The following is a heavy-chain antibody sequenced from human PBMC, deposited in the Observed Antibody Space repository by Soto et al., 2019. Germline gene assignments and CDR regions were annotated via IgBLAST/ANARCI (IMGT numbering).Heavy chain of an antibody. Sequence: SETLFLTCAVSGGSISSSNWWSWVRQPPGKGLEWIGDIYHSGDTNYNPSLESRVTMSIDKSKNQFSLKLNSVTAADTAVYYCAIRRMAGLPEYWGQGTLVTGSS. CDR2: IYHSGDT. CDR3: AIRRMAGLPEY. V-gene: IGHV4-4*02. D-gene: IGHD2-21*01. CDR1: GGSISSSNW. J-gene: IGHJ4*02.